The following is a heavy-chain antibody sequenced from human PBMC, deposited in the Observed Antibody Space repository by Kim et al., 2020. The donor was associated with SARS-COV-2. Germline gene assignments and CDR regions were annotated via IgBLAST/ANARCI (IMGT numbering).Heavy chain of an antibody. V-gene: IGHV6-1*01. CDR3: ARGRQWLVNVDIDY. J-gene: IGHJ4*02. Sequence: YAVSVKSRITMHPATSKNQFSLQLNSVTPEDTAVYYCARGRQWLVNVDIDYWGQGTLVTVSS. D-gene: IGHD6-19*01.